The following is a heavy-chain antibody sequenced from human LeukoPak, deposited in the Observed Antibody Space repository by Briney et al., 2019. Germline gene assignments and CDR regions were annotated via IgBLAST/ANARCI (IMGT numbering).Heavy chain of an antibody. Sequence: ASVKVSCKTSGFTFTGYYIHWVRQAPGQGLEWMGWINPNSGGTNYAQKLQGRVTMTRDTSISTAYMELSRLRSDDTAMYYCARQSGYSTNWVDYWGQGTLVTVSS. J-gene: IGHJ4*02. CDR1: GFTFTGYY. CDR2: INPNSGGT. CDR3: ARQSGYSTNWVDY. D-gene: IGHD6-13*01. V-gene: IGHV1-2*02.